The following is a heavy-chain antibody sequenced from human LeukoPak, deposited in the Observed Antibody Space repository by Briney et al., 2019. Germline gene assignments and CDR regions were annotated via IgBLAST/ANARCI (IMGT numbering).Heavy chain of an antibody. CDR1: GFTFSSYG. CDR3: ARGSSSSWYRY. V-gene: IGHV3-30*02. D-gene: IGHD6-13*01. J-gene: IGHJ4*02. CDR2: IRYDGSNK. Sequence: GGSLRLSCAASGFTFSSYGMHWVRQAPGKGLEWVAFIRYDGSNKYYADSVKGRFTISRDNSKNTLYLQMNSLRAEDTAVYYCARGSSSSWYRYWGQGTLVTVSS.